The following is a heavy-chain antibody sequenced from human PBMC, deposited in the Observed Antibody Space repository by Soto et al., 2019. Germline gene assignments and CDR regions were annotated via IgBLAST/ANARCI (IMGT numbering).Heavy chain of an antibody. CDR2: ISGSGGST. D-gene: IGHD3-3*01. CDR3: AKEGSVWSGYYKHAPPNWFEP. V-gene: IGHV3-23*01. CDR1: GFTFSSYA. J-gene: IGHJ5*02. Sequence: GGSLRLSCAASGFTFSSYAMSWVRQTPGKGLEWVSAISGSGGSTYNADSVKGRFTISRDNSKNTLYLQMNSLRAEDTAVYYCAKEGSVWSGYYKHAPPNWFEPWGQGTLVTVSS.